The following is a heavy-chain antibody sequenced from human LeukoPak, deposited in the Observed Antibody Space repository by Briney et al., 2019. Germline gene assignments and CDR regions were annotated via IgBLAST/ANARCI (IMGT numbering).Heavy chain of an antibody. J-gene: IGHJ4*02. CDR3: ARALLSGSYYTTHFDY. V-gene: IGHV4-34*01. Sequence: PSETLSLTCTVSGGSIRSHYWSWIRQPPGKGLEWIGEINHSGSTNYNPSLKSRVTISVDTSKNQFSLKLSSVTAADTAVYYCARALLSGSYYTTHFDYWGQGTLVTVSS. D-gene: IGHD1-26*01. CDR1: GGSIRSHY. CDR2: INHSGST.